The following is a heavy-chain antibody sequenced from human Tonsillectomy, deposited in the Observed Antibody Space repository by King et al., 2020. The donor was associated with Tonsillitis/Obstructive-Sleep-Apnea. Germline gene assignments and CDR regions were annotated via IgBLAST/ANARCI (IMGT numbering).Heavy chain of an antibody. V-gene: IGHV5-51*01. Sequence: VQLVQSGAEVKKPGESLKICCKGSGYSFTSYWSGWVRQMRGKGLEWLGIIYPGDSESRYSPSFTGQVTSSADKSISTAYLQWSSLKASDTAMYYCARPAPSLNDAFDIWGQGTMVTVSS. CDR3: ARPAPSLNDAFDI. J-gene: IGHJ3*02. CDR1: GYSFTSYW. CDR2: IYPGDSES.